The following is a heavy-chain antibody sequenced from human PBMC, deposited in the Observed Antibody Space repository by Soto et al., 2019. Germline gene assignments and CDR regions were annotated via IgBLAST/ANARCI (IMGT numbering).Heavy chain of an antibody. CDR3: ARDRCSGGPTNFFDP. Sequence: ASLKVSCKASGCSYPDYFMHWVRQAPGHGLEWIGWISLVNGSTKFAPKFKGRVTPTTETTFKTLYIELRILKSDDTAMYYCARDRCSGGPTNFFDPWGQGTRVTVYS. CDR2: ISLVNGST. J-gene: IGHJ5*02. CDR1: GCSYPDYF. V-gene: IGHV1-2*02. D-gene: IGHD3-10*02.